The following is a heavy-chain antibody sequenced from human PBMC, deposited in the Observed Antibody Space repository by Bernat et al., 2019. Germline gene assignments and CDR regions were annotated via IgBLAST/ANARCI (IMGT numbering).Heavy chain of an antibody. CDR1: GFTFSSYA. CDR3: GREYYESSGFDY. J-gene: IGHJ4*02. V-gene: IGHV3-30-3*01. Sequence: QVQLVESGGGVVQPGRSLRLSCAASGFTFSSYAMHWVRQAPGKGLEWVAVISYDGSNKYYADSVKGRFTISRDNSKNTLYLQMNSLRAEDAAVYYCGREYYESSGFDYWGQGTLVTVSS. D-gene: IGHD3-22*01. CDR2: ISYDGSNK.